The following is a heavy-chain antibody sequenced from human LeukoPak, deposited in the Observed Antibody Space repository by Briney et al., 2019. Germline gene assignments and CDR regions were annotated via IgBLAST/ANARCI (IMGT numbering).Heavy chain of an antibody. CDR1: GYSFSNYY. J-gene: IGHJ4*03. Sequence: PSETLSLTCSVSGYSFSNYYWTWIRQPAGKGLEWIGEINHSGSTNYNPSLKSRVTISVDTSKNQFSLKLSSVTAADTAVYYCARGRYDYGDYR. D-gene: IGHD4-17*01. V-gene: IGHV4-34*01. CDR3: ARGRYDYGDY. CDR2: INHSGST.